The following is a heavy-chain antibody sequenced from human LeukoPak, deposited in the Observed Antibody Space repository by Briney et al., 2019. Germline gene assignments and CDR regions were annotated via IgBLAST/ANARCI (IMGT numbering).Heavy chain of an antibody. Sequence: PSQTLSLTCTVSGGSVSSAGYYWSWIRQPAGKGLEWIGRIYSSGRTDYNPSLKSRVTLSVDIFKNQFSLNLNSVTAADTAVYYCARETHAQAACGYSGYDTDYWGQGTLVTVSS. J-gene: IGHJ4*02. CDR2: IYSSGRT. V-gene: IGHV4-61*02. CDR3: ARETHAQAACGYSGYDTDY. CDR1: GGSVSSAGYY. D-gene: IGHD5-12*01.